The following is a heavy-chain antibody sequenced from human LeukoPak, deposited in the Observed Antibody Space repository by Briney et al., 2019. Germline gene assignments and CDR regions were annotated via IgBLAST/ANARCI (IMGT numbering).Heavy chain of an antibody. Sequence: SETLSLTCAVYGGSFSGYHWSWIRQPPGKGLEWIGEINHSGSTNYNPSLKSRVTISIDTSKNQFSLKLSSVTAADTAVCYCAGVFNDLDVFDIGGQGKMATVSA. CDR2: INHSGST. CDR3: AGVFNDLDVFDI. CDR1: GGSFSGYH. D-gene: IGHD3-16*01. V-gene: IGHV4-34*01. J-gene: IGHJ3*02.